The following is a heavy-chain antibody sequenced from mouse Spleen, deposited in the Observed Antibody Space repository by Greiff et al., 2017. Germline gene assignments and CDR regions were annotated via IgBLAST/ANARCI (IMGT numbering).Heavy chain of an antibody. J-gene: IGHJ3*01. V-gene: IGHV2-6*01. D-gene: IGHD2-1*01. CDR3: FSDLMVTEWFAY. CDR1: GFSFTNYG. Sequence: QVQLQQSGPGLVAPSQSLSITCTVSGFSFTNYGVDWVRQSPGKGLEWLGVIWGGGTTNYNSALKSRLIISKYNSKSQVFFQMNSLQTDDTAMDYCFSDLMVTEWFAYWGQGTLVTVSA. CDR2: IWGGGTT.